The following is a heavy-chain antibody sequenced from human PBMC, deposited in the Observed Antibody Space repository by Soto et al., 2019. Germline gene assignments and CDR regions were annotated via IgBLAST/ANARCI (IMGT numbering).Heavy chain of an antibody. CDR2: ISGSGGST. D-gene: IGHD3-3*01. J-gene: IGHJ6*02. CDR1: GFTFSSCA. CDR3: AKESGYDFWSGPTNYGMDV. V-gene: IGHV3-23*01. Sequence: GGSLRLSCAASGFTFSSCAMSWVRQAPGKGLEWVSAISGSGGSTYYADSVKGRFTISRDNSKNTLYLQMNSLRAEDTAVYYCAKESGYDFWSGPTNYGMDVWGQGTTVTVSS.